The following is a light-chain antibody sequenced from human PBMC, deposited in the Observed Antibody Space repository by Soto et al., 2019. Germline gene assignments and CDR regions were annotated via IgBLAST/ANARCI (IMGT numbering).Light chain of an antibody. CDR2: DNS. Sequence: QSVLTQPPSVSAAPGQKIIISCSGSSSNLRTYYVSWYHQLPGTAPKVLIYDNSRRPSGIPDRFSGSKSGTSATLAITGLQTGDEGDYSCGAWDSSLDVYVFGGGTKLTVL. V-gene: IGLV1-51*01. CDR3: GAWDSSLDVYV. CDR1: SSNLRTYY. J-gene: IGLJ1*01.